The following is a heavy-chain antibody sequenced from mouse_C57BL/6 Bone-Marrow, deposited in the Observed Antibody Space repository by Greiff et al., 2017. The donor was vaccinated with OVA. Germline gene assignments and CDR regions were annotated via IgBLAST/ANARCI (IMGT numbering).Heavy chain of an antibody. CDR2: ISDGGSYT. J-gene: IGHJ3*01. CDR3: ARLRYGSSYEAWFAY. D-gene: IGHD1-1*01. CDR1: GFTFSSYA. Sequence: EVKLQESGGGLVKPGGSLKLSCAASGFTFSSYAMSWVRQTPEKRLEWVATISDGGSYTYYPDNVKGRFTISRDNAKNNLYLQMSHLKSEDTAMYYCARLRYGSSYEAWFAYWGQGTLVTVSA. V-gene: IGHV5-4*03.